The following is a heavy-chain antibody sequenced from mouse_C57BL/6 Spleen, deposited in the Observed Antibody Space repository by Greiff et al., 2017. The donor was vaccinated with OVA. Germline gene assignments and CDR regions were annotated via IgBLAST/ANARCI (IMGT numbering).Heavy chain of an antibody. CDR1: GYAFTSYW. J-gene: IGHJ2*01. CDR2: IYPGDGGT. CDR3: AREVLGLGC. V-gene: IGHV1-80*01. D-gene: IGHD4-1*01. Sequence: QVQLQQSGAELVKPGASVTISCKASGYAFTSYWMHWVKQRPGRGLEWIGRIYPGDGGTNYNGKFKGKATLTADKSSSTAYMQRSSLTSEDSAVFFCAREVLGLGCWGQGTTLTVSS.